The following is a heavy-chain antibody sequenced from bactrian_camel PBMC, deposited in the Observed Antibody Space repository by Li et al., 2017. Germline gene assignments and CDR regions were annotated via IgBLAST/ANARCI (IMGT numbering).Heavy chain of an antibody. J-gene: IGHJ4*01. V-gene: IGHV3S1*01. CDR2: IDRDGRTS. CDR3: VSRDCEH. CDR1: GFTFSSYW. Sequence: HVQLVESGGDLVQPGGSLRLSYAASGFTFSSYWTYWVRQAPGKGLEWASSIDRDGRTSDCSDSVKGRFTISRDNAKATVTLEMNSLKPEDTAAYYCVSRDCEHWGQGTQVTVS.